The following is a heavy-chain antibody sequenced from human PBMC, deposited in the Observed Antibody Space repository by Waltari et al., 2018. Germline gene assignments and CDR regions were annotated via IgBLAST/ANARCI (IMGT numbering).Heavy chain of an antibody. CDR3: AGYYDVWRGYYPDACDI. CDR1: GGSISSGVHS. Sequence: QAQLQESGPGLVKPSQTLSLTCTVPGGSISSGVHSWCWIRPPPGKGLEWNGNIYSRWSTYYNPSLKRLVTISVHTSKNQFSLKLSAVTAADRAVYYCAGYYDVWRGYYPDACDIWGQGTMVTVSS. CDR2: IYSRWST. V-gene: IGHV4-30-4*08. D-gene: IGHD3-3*01. J-gene: IGHJ3*02.